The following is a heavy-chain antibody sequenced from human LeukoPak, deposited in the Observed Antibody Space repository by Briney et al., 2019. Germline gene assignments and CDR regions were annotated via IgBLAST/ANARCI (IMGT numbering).Heavy chain of an antibody. CDR1: GYTFSAYG. CDR3: ARVSARDDDYGFNWFDL. Sequence: GASVKVSCKASGYTFSAYGISWVRQAPGQGFEWMGWISTDNGNTNYEEEFQGRVTMTTDTSTTTVYMELRSLRFDDTAVYYCARVSARDDDYGFNWFDLWGQGTLVIVSS. J-gene: IGHJ5*02. CDR2: ISTDNGNT. D-gene: IGHD4-17*01. V-gene: IGHV1-18*01.